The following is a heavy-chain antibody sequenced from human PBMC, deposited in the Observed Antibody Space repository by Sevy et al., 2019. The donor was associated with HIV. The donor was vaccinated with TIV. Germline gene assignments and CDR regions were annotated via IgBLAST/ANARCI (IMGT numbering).Heavy chain of an antibody. D-gene: IGHD3-22*01. J-gene: IGHJ4*02. V-gene: IGHV5-51*01. CDR1: GYSFTSHW. Sequence: GESLKISCKGSGYSFTSHWIGWVRHMPGKGLEWMGIIFPDDSETRYSLSFQGQVTFSADKSINTAYLQWGSLKASDTAMYYCATSRSRYFDSSGYYIYWGQGTLVTVSS. CDR2: IFPDDSET. CDR3: ATSRSRYFDSSGYYIY.